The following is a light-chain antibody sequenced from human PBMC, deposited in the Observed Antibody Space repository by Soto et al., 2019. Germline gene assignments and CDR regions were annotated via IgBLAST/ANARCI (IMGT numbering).Light chain of an antibody. V-gene: IGKV3-11*01. CDR3: QQRSNWPPWT. J-gene: IGKJ1*01. CDR2: DAS. CDR1: QSVNSNY. Sequence: EMVMTQSPAILSVSPGESATLSCRASQSVNSNYLAWYQQHPGQPPRLLIYDASNRATGISARFSGSGSGTDFTLTISSLEPEDFAVYYCQQRSNWPPWTFGQGTKVDIK.